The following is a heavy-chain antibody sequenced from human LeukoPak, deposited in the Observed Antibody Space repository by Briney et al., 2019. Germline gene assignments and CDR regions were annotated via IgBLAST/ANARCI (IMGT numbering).Heavy chain of an antibody. CDR1: GGSISSGSYY. CDR2: IYTSGST. D-gene: IGHD5-18*01. Sequence: SETLSLTCTVSGGSISSGSYYWSWIRQPAGKGLEWIGRIYTSGSTNYNPSLKSRVTISVDTSKNQFSLKLSSVTAADTAVYYCARGVDSYGQKHWFDPWGQGTLVTVSS. J-gene: IGHJ5*02. V-gene: IGHV4-61*02. CDR3: ARGVDSYGQKHWFDP.